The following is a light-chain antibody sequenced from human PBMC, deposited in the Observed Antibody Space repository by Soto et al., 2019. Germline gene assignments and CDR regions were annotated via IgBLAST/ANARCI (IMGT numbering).Light chain of an antibody. V-gene: IGLV1-44*01. J-gene: IGLJ2*01. CDR2: STN. Sequence: QSVLTQPPSASGTPGQRVTISCSGSTSNIGSYTVNWYQQLPGTAPKLLIYSTNQRPSGVPDRFSGSKSATSASLAISGLQSEDEADYYCAAWDDSLNGVVFGGRTKVTVL. CDR1: TSNIGSYT. CDR3: AAWDDSLNGVV.